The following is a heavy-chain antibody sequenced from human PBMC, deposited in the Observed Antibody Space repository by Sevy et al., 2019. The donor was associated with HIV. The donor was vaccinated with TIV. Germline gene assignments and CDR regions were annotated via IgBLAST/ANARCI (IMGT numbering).Heavy chain of an antibody. CDR3: AREGTFYYDRTQSGFQY. D-gene: IGHD3-22*01. V-gene: IGHV3-30-3*01. CDR2: ISYDGSNK. CDR1: GFTFSTYA. J-gene: IGHJ1*01. Sequence: GGSLRLSCAASGFTFSTYAMHWVRQAPGKGLEWVAVISYDGSNKYYADSVKGRFTISRDNSKNTLYLQMNSLRAEDTAVYYCAREGTFYYDRTQSGFQYWGRGTLVTVSS.